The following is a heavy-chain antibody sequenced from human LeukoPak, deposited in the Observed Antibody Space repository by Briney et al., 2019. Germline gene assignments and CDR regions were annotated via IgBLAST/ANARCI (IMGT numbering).Heavy chain of an antibody. J-gene: IGHJ4*02. CDR1: VFTLSTSA. Sequence: GGGLRLSRVDSVFTLSTSAMCWVCQGPGRGGQGVSSISSISSHIYYAASVRGRFTNYRDNARNSVYQQMNSLSTEDTGVYYCTRDPGPWLRKGYFDYWGQGTLVTVSS. CDR3: TRDPGPWLRKGYFDY. D-gene: IGHD5-12*01. V-gene: IGHV3-21*01. CDR2: ISSISSHI.